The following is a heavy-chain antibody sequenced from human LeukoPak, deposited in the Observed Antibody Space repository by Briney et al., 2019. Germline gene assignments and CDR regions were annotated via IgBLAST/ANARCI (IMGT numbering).Heavy chain of an antibody. CDR1: GYTFTKYW. CDR3: ARGSVDTAMTFDY. CDR2: IYPGDSDT. D-gene: IGHD5-18*01. Sequence: PGESLKISCKGSGYTFTKYWIGWVRPMSGKGLEWMGIIYPGDSDTRDSPSFQGQVTMSVDKSISTAYLQWRSLKASDTAMYYCARGSVDTAMTFDYWGQGTLVTVSS. J-gene: IGHJ4*02. V-gene: IGHV5-51*01.